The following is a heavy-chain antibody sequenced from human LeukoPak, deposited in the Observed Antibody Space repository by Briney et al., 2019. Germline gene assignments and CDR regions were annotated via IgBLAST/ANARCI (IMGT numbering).Heavy chain of an antibody. CDR3: ARHPLTTVNRGGMDV. Sequence: SETLSLNCTVSGGSVSSGRYYWTWIRQPPWKGLEWLRYLYYSGSTNYNPSLKNRVTISVDTSKNQFSLKLSSVTAADTAVYYCARHPLTTVNRGGMDVWGKGTTVTVSS. CDR1: GGSVSSGRYY. J-gene: IGHJ6*04. CDR2: LYYSGST. V-gene: IGHV4-61*01. D-gene: IGHD4-17*01.